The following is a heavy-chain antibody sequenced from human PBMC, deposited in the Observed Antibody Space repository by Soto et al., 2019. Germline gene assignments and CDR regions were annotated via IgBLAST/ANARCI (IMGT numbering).Heavy chain of an antibody. CDR1: GYTFTNYG. CDR2: ISAYNGNT. J-gene: IGHJ4*02. D-gene: IGHD3-22*01. Sequence: ASVKVSCKASGYTFTNYGISWVRQAPGQGLEWMGWISAYNGNTKYAQKLQGRVTMTTDTSTSTAYMELNSLRAEDTAVYYCAALIVVVMYPDYWGQGTLVTVSS. CDR3: AALIVVVMYPDY. V-gene: IGHV1-18*01.